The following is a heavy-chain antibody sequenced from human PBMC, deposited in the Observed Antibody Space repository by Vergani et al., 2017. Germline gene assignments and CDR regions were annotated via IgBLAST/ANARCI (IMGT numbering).Heavy chain of an antibody. J-gene: IGHJ4*02. CDR1: GGSISSGGYY. Sequence: QVQLQESGPGLVKPSQTLSLTCTVSGGSISSGGYYWGWIRQPPGKGLEWTGTMSHSGSGYYNPSLINRLTITVDTSKNQFSLNLMSVTASDTAVYYCVRQHRDGSGPQYFDSWGQGTLVTVSS. CDR2: MSHSGSG. V-gene: IGHV4-39*01. CDR3: VRQHRDGSGPQYFDS. D-gene: IGHD3-10*01.